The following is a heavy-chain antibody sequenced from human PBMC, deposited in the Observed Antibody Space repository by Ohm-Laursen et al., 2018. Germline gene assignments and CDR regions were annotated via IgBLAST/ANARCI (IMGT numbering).Heavy chain of an antibody. V-gene: IGHV1-69*06. J-gene: IGHJ4*02. CDR1: GGTFSSYA. Sequence: SVNVSCKASGGTFSSYAISWGRQAPGQGLEWMGGMIPIFGTANYAQKFQGRVTITADKSTSTAYMELSSLRSEDTAVYYCASLGGYDSSGYWSDVDYWGQGTLVTVSS. CDR2: MIPIFGTA. CDR3: ASLGGYDSSGYWSDVDY. D-gene: IGHD3-22*01.